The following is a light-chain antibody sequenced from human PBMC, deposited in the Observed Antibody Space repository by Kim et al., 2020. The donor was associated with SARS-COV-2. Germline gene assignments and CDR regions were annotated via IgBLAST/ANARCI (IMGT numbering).Light chain of an antibody. J-gene: IGKJ4*01. Sequence: DIQMTQSPSSLSASVGDRVTITCRASQGIGSRLAWYQQKPGKVPKLLIYAASTLLSGVPSRFSGSGSGTDFTLTISSLRPEDVATYYCQKYDSAPLTFGGGTKVDIK. CDR3: QKYDSAPLT. V-gene: IGKV1-27*01. CDR1: QGIGSR. CDR2: AAS.